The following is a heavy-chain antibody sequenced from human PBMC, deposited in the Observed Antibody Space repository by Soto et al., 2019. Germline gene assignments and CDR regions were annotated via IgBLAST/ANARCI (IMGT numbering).Heavy chain of an antibody. V-gene: IGHV1-8*01. Sequence: ASVKVSCKASGYTFTSYDINWVRQATGQGLEWMGWMNPNSGNTGYAQKLQGRVTMTRNTSISTAYMELRSLRSEDTAVYYCARSPGAGYYYYMDVWGKGTTVTVSS. CDR2: MNPNSGNT. CDR1: GYTFTSYD. J-gene: IGHJ6*03. CDR3: ARSPGAGYYYYMDV. D-gene: IGHD3-10*01.